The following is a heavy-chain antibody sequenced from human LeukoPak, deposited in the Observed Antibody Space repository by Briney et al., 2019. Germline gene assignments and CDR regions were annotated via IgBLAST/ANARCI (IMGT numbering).Heavy chain of an antibody. Sequence: GGSLRLSCAASGFTFTDYDMHWVRQVIGKGLEWVSAIGIRGDTHYSGSVKGRFTISRENAESSLYLQMNSLRAEDTAVYYCARGGIQVSGIDEFDYWGQGTLSPSP. CDR1: GFTFTDYD. J-gene: IGHJ4*02. V-gene: IGHV3-13*01. CDR2: IGIRGDT. D-gene: IGHD6-19*01. CDR3: ARGGIQVSGIDEFDY.